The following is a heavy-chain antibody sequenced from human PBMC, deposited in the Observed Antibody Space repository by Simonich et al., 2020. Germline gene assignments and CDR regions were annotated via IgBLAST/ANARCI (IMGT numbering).Heavy chain of an antibody. J-gene: IGHJ3*02. CDR3: ARGPRWTGDDAFDI. CDR1: GYTFTGYY. Sequence: QVQLVQSGAEVKKPGASVKVSCKASGYTFTGYYMHWVRQAPGQGFDWTGWINPKSSGTNYALKFQGRVTRTRDTSISTAYMELSRLRSDDTAVYYFARGPRWTGDDAFDIWGQGTMVTVSS. V-gene: IGHV1-2*02. CDR2: INPKSSGT. D-gene: IGHD7-27*01.